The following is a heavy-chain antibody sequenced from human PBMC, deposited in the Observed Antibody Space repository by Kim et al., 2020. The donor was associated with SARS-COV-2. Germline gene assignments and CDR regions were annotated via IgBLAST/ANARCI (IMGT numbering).Heavy chain of an antibody. J-gene: IGHJ6*02. CDR1: GGTFSSYA. D-gene: IGHD3-3*01. CDR3: ARARGITIFGVVGNPYGMDV. Sequence: SVKVSCKASGGTFSSYAISWVRQAPGQGLEWMGGIIPIFGTANYAQKFQGRVTITADESTSTAYMELSSLRSEDTAVYYCARARGITIFGVVGNPYGMDVWGQGTTVTVSS. V-gene: IGHV1-69*13. CDR2: IIPIFGTA.